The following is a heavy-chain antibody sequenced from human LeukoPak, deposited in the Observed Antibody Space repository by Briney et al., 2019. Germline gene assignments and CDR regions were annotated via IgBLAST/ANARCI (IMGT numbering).Heavy chain of an antibody. J-gene: IGHJ6*02. Sequence: GRSLRLSCAASGFTFSSYSMNWVRQAPGKGLEWVSFISSSSSYIYYADSVKGRFTISRDNAKNSLYLQMNSLRAEDTAVYYCARDLGGSYSHGMDVWGQGTTVTVSS. CDR1: GFTFSSYS. D-gene: IGHD1-26*01. V-gene: IGHV3-21*01. CDR2: ISSSSSYI. CDR3: ARDLGGSYSHGMDV.